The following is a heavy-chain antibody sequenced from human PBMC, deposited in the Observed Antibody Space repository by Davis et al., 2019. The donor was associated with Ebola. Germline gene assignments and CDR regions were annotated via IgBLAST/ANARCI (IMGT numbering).Heavy chain of an antibody. J-gene: IGHJ3*02. Sequence: GESLKISCAASGFTFSNAWMSWVRQAPGKGLEWVGRIKIKTDGGTTDYAAPVRGRFTISRADSKNTLYLQMNSLKTEATTVYYCTTDPMATVTTSGDAFDIWGQGTMVTVSS. CDR3: TTDPMATVTTSGDAFDI. CDR2: IKIKTDGGTT. CDR1: GFTFSNAW. D-gene: IGHD4-17*01. V-gene: IGHV3-15*01.